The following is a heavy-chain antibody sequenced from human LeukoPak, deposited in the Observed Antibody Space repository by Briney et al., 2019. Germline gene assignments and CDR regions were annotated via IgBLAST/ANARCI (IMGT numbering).Heavy chain of an antibody. D-gene: IGHD2-2*02. CDR2: IIPIFGTA. CDR1: GGTFSSYA. V-gene: IGHV1-69*13. Sequence: SVKVSCKASGGTFSSYAISWVRQAPGQGLEWMGGIIPIFGTANYAQKFQGRVTITADESTSTAYMELSSLRSEDTAVYCCARGVVPAAIGYYYYYMDVWGKGTTVTVSS. CDR3: ARGVVPAAIGYYYYYMDV. J-gene: IGHJ6*03.